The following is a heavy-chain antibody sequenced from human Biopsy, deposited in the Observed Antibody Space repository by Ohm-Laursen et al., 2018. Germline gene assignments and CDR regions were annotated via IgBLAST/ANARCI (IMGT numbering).Heavy chain of an antibody. Sequence: GASVKVSCKASAYSFGDHRIHWVRQAPGQGLEWMGWIDPKSGGTNYAQKFQGRVTMTRGTSISTTYMELRRLTSDDTAVFYCARELGDFWGGRQFDFWGQGTLVTVSS. CDR1: AYSFGDHR. CDR2: IDPKSGGT. V-gene: IGHV1-2*02. J-gene: IGHJ5*01. CDR3: ARELGDFWGGRQFDF. D-gene: IGHD3-3*01.